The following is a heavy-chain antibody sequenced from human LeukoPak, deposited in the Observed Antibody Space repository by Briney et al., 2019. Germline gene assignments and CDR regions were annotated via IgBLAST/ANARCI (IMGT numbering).Heavy chain of an antibody. V-gene: IGHV1-8*01. CDR3: ARVAGNCGGDCYRLLY. D-gene: IGHD2-21*01. J-gene: IGHJ4*02. CDR2: MNPNSGNT. Sequence: ASVKVSCKASGYTFTTYDINWVRQATGQGLEWLGWMNPNSGNTGYAQKFQGRVTVTRNISITTAYMALTNLRSEDTAVYYCARVAGNCGGDCYRLLYWGQGTLVTVSS. CDR1: GYTFTTYD.